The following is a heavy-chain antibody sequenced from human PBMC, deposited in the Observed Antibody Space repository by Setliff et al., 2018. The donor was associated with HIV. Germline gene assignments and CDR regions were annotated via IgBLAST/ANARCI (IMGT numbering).Heavy chain of an antibody. J-gene: IGHJ2*01. CDR2: IYTSGST. V-gene: IGHV4-4*07. Sequence: SETLSLTCTVSGGSISSYYWSWIRQPAGKGLEWIGRIYTSGSTNYNPSLKSRVTMSVDTSKNQFSLKLSSVTAADTAVYYCARVRFNFDNVRCFDLWGPGTLVTVSS. CDR3: ARVRFNFDNVRCFDL. CDR1: GGSISSYY. D-gene: IGHD1-20*01.